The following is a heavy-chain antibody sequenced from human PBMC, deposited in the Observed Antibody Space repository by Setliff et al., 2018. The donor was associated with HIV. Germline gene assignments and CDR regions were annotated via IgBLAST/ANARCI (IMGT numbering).Heavy chain of an antibody. V-gene: IGHV1-69*10. D-gene: IGHD3-3*01. CDR3: ARANVPYSNFWSFSYSLPYYFDY. CDR2: IIPILGIA. Sequence: SVKVSCKASGGTFSSYAISWVRQAPGQGLEWMGGIIPILGIANYAQKFQGRVTITADKSTSTAYMELSSLRSEDTAVYYCARANVPYSNFWSFSYSLPYYFDYWGQGTLVTVSS. J-gene: IGHJ4*02. CDR1: GGTFSSYA.